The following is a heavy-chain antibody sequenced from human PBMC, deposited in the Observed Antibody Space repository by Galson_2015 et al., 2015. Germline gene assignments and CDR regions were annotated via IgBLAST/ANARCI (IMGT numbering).Heavy chain of an antibody. J-gene: IGHJ4*02. V-gene: IGHV3-11*01. CDR3: AREASSWYFDY. CDR1: GFTFSDYY. D-gene: IGHD6-13*01. Sequence: SLRLSCAASGFTFSDYYMSWIRQAPGKGLEWFSYISSSGSTIYYADSVKGRFTISRDDAKNSLYLRMNSLRAEDTAVYYCAREASSWYFDYWGQGTLVTVSS. CDR2: ISSSGSTI.